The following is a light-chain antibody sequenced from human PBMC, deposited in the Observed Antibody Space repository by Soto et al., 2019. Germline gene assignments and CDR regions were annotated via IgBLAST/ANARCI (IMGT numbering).Light chain of an antibody. CDR1: QSISSW. J-gene: IGKJ4*01. CDR2: DAS. CDR3: QQANSFPLT. V-gene: IGKV1-5*01. Sequence: DIQRTQSPSTLSSSVGDRVTITCRASQSISSWLAWYQQKPGKAPKLLIYDASSLESGVPSRFSGSGSGTEFSLTISNLQPDDCATYYCQQANSFPLTFGGGTKVDIK.